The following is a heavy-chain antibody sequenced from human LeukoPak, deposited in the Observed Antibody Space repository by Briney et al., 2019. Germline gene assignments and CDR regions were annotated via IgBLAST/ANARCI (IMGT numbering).Heavy chain of an antibody. Sequence: ASVKVSCKASGYTFTSYAMHWVRQAPGQRLEWMGWINAGNGNTKYSQKFQGRVTITRDTSASTAYMELSSLRSEDTAVYYCARTPLVMGSSWSQQGDYWGQGTLVTVSS. V-gene: IGHV1-3*01. D-gene: IGHD6-13*01. CDR1: GYTFTSYA. J-gene: IGHJ4*02. CDR3: ARTPLVMGSSWSQQGDY. CDR2: INAGNGNT.